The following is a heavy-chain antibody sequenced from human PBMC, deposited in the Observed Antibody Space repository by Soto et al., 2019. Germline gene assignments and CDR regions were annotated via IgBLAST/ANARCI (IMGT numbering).Heavy chain of an antibody. D-gene: IGHD3-10*01. V-gene: IGHV3-21*01. Sequence: EVQLVESGGGLVKPGGSLRLSFAASGFTFISYSMNWVRRAPGKGLEGVSSINYKSHIDYADSVKGRFTISRDNAKNSLYLQMNSLRAEDTAVYFCARDLIYAGYYYYMDVWGIGTTVTVSS. CDR2: INYKSHI. CDR1: GFTFISYS. CDR3: ARDLIYAGYYYYMDV. J-gene: IGHJ6*03.